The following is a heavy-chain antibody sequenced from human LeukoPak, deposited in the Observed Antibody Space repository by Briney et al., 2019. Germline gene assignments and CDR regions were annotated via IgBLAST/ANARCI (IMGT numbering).Heavy chain of an antibody. J-gene: IGHJ3*02. V-gene: IGHV3-48*02. D-gene: IGHD3-22*01. Sequence: PGGSLRLSCAASGFTFCSYSMNWVRQAPGKGLVWVSYISSSSSTIYYADSVKGRFTISRDNAKNSLYLQMNSLRDEDTAVYYCARVAAYYYDSSGTPLGAFDIWGQGTMVTVSS. CDR2: ISSSSSTI. CDR3: ARVAAYYYDSSGTPLGAFDI. CDR1: GFTFCSYS.